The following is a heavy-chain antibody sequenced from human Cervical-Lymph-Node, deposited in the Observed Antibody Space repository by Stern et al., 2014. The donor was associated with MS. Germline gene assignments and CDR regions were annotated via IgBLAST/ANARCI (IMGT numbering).Heavy chain of an antibody. CDR3: ARSGTVTTKFDF. CDR1: GFTFSSYS. D-gene: IGHD4-17*01. J-gene: IGHJ4*02. V-gene: IGHV3-21*01. CDR2: ISGNGAYI. Sequence: EEQLVGSGGGLVKPGGSLRLSCAASGFTFSSYSMHWVRQAPGKGLEWVSSISGNGAYIYYTDSLKGQFTISRDNTKDSLYLQMNSLRAEDTAVYYCARSGTVTTKFDFWGQGTLVTVSS.